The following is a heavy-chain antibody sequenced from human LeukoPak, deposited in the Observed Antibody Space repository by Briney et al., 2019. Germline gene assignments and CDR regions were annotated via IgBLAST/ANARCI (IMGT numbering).Heavy chain of an antibody. Sequence: SETLSLTCAANGGSFIGYSWSWIRQAPGKGLEWIGEIHHSGSTKYNPSLKSRVTMSVDTSKSQFSLKLTSVTAADTGVYYCARSQLLYFFDHWGQGTLVTVSS. V-gene: IGHV4-34*01. CDR1: GGSFIGYS. D-gene: IGHD2-2*01. CDR2: IHHSGST. CDR3: ARSQLLYFFDH. J-gene: IGHJ4*02.